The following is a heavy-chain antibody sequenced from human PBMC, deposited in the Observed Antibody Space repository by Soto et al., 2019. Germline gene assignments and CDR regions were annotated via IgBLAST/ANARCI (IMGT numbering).Heavy chain of an antibody. CDR2: MNPNSDNT. CDR1: GYTFTSYD. V-gene: IGHV1-8*01. D-gene: IGHD3-3*01. Sequence: GASVKVSCKASGYTFTSYDINWVRQATGQGLEWMGWMNPNSDNTGYAQKFQGRVTMTRNTSISTAYMELSSLRSEDTAVYYCSRSKGGVRFVPYYYYYYMDVWGKGTTVTVSS. J-gene: IGHJ6*03. CDR3: SRSKGGVRFVPYYYYYYMDV.